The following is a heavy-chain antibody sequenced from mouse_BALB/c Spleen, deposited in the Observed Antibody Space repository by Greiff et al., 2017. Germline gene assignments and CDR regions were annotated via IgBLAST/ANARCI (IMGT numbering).Heavy chain of an antibody. Sequence: QVQLQQSGAELAKPGASVKMSCKASGYTFTSYWMHWVKQRPGQGLEWIGYINPSTGYTEYNQKFKDKATLTADKSSSTAYMQLSSLTSEDSAVYYCARVDDGYPWYFDVCGAGSTVTVSS. CDR2: INPSTGYT. J-gene: IGHJ1*01. CDR3: ARVDDGYPWYFDV. V-gene: IGHV1-7*01. CDR1: GYTFTSYW. D-gene: IGHD2-3*01.